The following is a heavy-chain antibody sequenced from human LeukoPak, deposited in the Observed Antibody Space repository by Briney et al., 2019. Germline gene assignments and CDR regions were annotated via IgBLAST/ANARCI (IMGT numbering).Heavy chain of an antibody. J-gene: IGHJ4*02. Sequence: GGSLRLSCAASGFTFSSYTMSWVRQAPGKGLEWVSAISGSGGSTYYADSVKGRFTISRDNSKDTLYLQMNSLRAEDTAVYYCAKGLRFLEWLCLDYWGQGTLVTVSS. CDR3: AKGLRFLEWLCLDY. V-gene: IGHV3-23*01. D-gene: IGHD3-3*01. CDR1: GFTFSSYT. CDR2: ISGSGGST.